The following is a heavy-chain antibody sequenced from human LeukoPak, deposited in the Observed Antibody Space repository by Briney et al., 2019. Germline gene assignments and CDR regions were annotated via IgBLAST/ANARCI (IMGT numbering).Heavy chain of an antibody. D-gene: IGHD3-16*01. Sequence: PSETLSLTCAVYGGSFTKHQWSWIRQPAGKGLEFIGLFYNSGSTNCNPSLKSRVTMSVDTSKNQFSLKLSSVTAADTAVYYCARVGDYALKDWGQGTLVTVSS. CDR2: FYNSGST. J-gene: IGHJ4*02. V-gene: IGHV4-59*10. CDR3: ARVGDYALKD. CDR1: GGSFTKHQ.